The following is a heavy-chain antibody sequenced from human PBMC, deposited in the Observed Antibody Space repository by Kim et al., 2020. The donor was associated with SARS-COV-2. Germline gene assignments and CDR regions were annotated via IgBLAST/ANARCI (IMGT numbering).Heavy chain of an antibody. Sequence: SETLSLTCAVYGGSFSDYYWTWIRQPPGKGLEWIGEINHSGSTNYNPSLKSRVTISVNRSQNQFSLKLSSVTAADTAVYYCARSLVRGVIRGCYFDYWG. CDR3: ARSLVRGVIRGCYFDY. J-gene: IGHJ4*03. CDR1: GGSFSDYY. CDR2: INHSGST. V-gene: IGHV4-34*01. D-gene: IGHD3-10*01.